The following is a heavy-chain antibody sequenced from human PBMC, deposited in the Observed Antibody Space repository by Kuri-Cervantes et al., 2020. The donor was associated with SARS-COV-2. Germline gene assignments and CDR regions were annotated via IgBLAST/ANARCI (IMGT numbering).Heavy chain of an antibody. CDR2: ISGSGLTK. J-gene: IGHJ4*02. Sequence: GGSLRLSCAASGFTFDSYAMSWVRQAPGKGLEWVSTISGSGLTKYYADSVKGQFTVSRDNSHNTLYLQMNSLRAEDTALYYCVYNSGGEYPPEYFDYWGPGTLVTVSS. CDR1: GFTFDSYA. D-gene: IGHD2-21*01. V-gene: IGHV3-23*01. CDR3: VYNSGGEYPPEYFDY.